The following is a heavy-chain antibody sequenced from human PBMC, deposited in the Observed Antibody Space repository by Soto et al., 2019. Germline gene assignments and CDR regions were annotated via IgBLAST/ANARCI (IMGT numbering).Heavy chain of an antibody. V-gene: IGHV3-30*18. CDR2: ISYDGSNK. J-gene: IGHJ4*02. Sequence: QVQLVESGGGVVQPGRSLRLSCAASGFTFSSYGMHWVRQAPGKGLEWVAVISYDGSNKYYADSVKGRFTISRDNSXTTLYLQMKSLRAEDTAVYYCAKEGLRWLQSYYFDYWGQGTLVTVSS. D-gene: IGHD5-12*01. CDR1: GFTFSSYG. CDR3: AKEGLRWLQSYYFDY.